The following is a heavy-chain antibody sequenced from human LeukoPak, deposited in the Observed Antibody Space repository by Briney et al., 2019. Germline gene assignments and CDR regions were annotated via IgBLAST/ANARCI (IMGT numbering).Heavy chain of an antibody. CDR1: GFSFSTSW. D-gene: IGHD3-10*01. Sequence: GGSLRLSCVASGFSFSTSWMHWVRQDPVRGLVWVSRFSGDGTTTTYADSVQGRFTISRDNAKNTVFLQMNSLSTEDTAVYYCARGGSPFYWGQGSLVTVSP. V-gene: IGHV3-74*01. CDR3: ARGGSPFY. J-gene: IGHJ4*02. CDR2: FSGDGTTT.